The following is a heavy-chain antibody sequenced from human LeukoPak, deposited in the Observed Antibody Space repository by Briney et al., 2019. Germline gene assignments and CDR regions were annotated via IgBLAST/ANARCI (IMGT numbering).Heavy chain of an antibody. D-gene: IGHD3-10*01. CDR3: ARGPMVRGVIIRTMGYYFDY. V-gene: IGHV4-34*01. J-gene: IGHJ4*02. CDR1: GGSFSGYY. CDR2: INHSGST. Sequence: SETLSLTCAVYGGSFSGYYWSWIRQPPGKGLEWIGEINHSGSTNYNPSLKSRVTISEDTSKNQFSLKLSSVTAADTAVYYCARGPMVRGVIIRTMGYYFDYWGQGTLVTVSS.